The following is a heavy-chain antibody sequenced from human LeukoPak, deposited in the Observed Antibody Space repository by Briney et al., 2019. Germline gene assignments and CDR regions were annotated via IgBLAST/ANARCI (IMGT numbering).Heavy chain of an antibody. CDR3: ARDYSSGWYSVDY. Sequence: ASVKVSCKTFNYTFTAYGINWVRQAPGQGLEWMGGIRSDNGKTNYAQKLQGRVTLTTYTTTSTAYMELRSLRSDDTAIYYCARDYSSGWYSVDYWGQGTLITVSS. V-gene: IGHV1-18*01. J-gene: IGHJ4*02. CDR1: NYTFTAYG. D-gene: IGHD6-19*01. CDR2: IRSDNGKT.